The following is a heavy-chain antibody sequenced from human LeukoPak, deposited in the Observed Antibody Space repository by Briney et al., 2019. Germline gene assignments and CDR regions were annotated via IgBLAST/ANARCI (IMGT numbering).Heavy chain of an antibody. Sequence: GGSLRLSCAASGFTFSTHDMNWVRQAPGKGLEWVSSISGSSAYIYYADSVKGRFTISRDNAKNSLYLQMNSLRAEDTAVYFCAGEYYYGSGSLDYWGQGTLVTVSS. D-gene: IGHD3-10*01. J-gene: IGHJ4*02. V-gene: IGHV3-21*01. CDR2: ISGSSAYI. CDR3: AGEYYYGSGSLDY. CDR1: GFTFSTHD.